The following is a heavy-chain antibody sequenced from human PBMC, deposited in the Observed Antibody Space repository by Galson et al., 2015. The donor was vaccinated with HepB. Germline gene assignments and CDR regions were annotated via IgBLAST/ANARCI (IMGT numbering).Heavy chain of an antibody. V-gene: IGHV4-30-2*01. CDR3: ARGAAAGADAFDC. Sequence: TLSLTCAVSGGSISSGGSSWSWIRQPPRKGLEWIGYISHSGSTYYNPSLRSRVSISLDTSKNQFSLKLSSVTAADTAVYFCARGAAAGADAFDCWGQGTLVTVSS. J-gene: IGHJ4*02. D-gene: IGHD6-13*01. CDR2: ISHSGST. CDR1: GGSISSGGSS.